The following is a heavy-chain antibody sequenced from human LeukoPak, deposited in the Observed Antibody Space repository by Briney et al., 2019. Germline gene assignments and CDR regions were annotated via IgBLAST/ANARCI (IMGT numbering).Heavy chain of an antibody. CDR1: GFTFSSYG. D-gene: IGHD6-13*01. V-gene: IGHV3-33*01. CDR2: IWYDGSNK. Sequence: GRSLRLSCAASGFTFSSYGMLWVRQAPGKGLEWVAVIWYDGSNKYYADSVKGRFTISRDNSKTTLYLQMNSLRAEDTAVYYCARGTTGRGSSWLDYWGQGTLVTVSS. J-gene: IGHJ4*02. CDR3: ARGTTGRGSSWLDY.